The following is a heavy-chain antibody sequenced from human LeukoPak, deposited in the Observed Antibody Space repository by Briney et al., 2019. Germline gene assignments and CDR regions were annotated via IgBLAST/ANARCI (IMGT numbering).Heavy chain of an antibody. V-gene: IGHV1-69*04. J-gene: IGHJ6*02. D-gene: IGHD2-15*01. CDR1: GGTFSSYA. Sequence: SVKVSCKASGGTFSSYAISWVRQAPGQGLEWMGRIIPILGIANYAQKFQGRVTITADKSTSTAYMELSSLRSEDTAVYYCARDHPNIVVVVAATEGVYYGMDVWGQGTTVTVSS. CDR2: IIPILGIA. CDR3: ARDHPNIVVVVAATEGVYYGMDV.